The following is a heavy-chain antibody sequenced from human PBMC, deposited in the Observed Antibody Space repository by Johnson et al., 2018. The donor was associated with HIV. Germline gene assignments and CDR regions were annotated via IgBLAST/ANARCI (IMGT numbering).Heavy chain of an antibody. CDR2: ISYDGSNK. CDR1: GFTFSSYG. V-gene: IGHV3-30*18. CDR3: AKDGAMAFDI. Sequence: QVQLVESGGGVVQPGRSLRLSCAASGFTFSSYGMHWVRQAPGKGLEWVAVISYDGSNKYYVDSVKGRFTISRDKSKNTLYLQMNSLRAEDTAVYYCAKDGAMAFDIWDQGTLVTVSS. D-gene: IGHD2-2*01. J-gene: IGHJ3*02.